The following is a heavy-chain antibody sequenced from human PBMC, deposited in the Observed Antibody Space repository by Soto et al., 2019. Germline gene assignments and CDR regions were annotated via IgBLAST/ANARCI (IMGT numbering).Heavy chain of an antibody. CDR3: ARGWGGYFQH. Sequence: SETLSLTCTVSGGSISSFYWSWIRQPPGKGLEWIGYIYYSGSTNYNPSLKSRVTISVDTSKNQFSLKLSSVTAADTAVYYCARGWGGYFQHWGQGTLVTVS. CDR2: IYYSGST. J-gene: IGHJ1*01. V-gene: IGHV4-59*01. D-gene: IGHD7-27*01. CDR1: GGSISSFY.